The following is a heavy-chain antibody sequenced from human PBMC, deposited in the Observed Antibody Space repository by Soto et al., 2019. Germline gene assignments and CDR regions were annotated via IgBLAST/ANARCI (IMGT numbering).Heavy chain of an antibody. Sequence: GASLKISCKGSGYSFTSYWLGWVRQMPGKGLEWMGIIYPGDSDTTSSPSFQGHVTIPPDTSISTAYSQPRSPKASATAMDLCATPLSYTPEGLDESCQGTTVTTSS. CDR1: GYSFTSYW. J-gene: IGHJ6*02. V-gene: IGHV5-51*01. CDR3: ATPLSYTPEGLDE. CDR2: IYPGDSDT. D-gene: IGHD2-8*01.